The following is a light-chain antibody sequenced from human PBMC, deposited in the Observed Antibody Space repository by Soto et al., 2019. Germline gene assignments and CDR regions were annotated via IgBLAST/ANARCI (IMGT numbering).Light chain of an antibody. CDR1: KVGDIF. J-gene: IGLJ3*02. Sequence: SYELTQPPSVSVSPGQTASITCSGGKVGDIFVSWYQQKPGQSPLLVIYQDSTRPSGITGRFSGSNSGNTATLTISETQTIDEADYYCQAWDSTSGGVFGGGTKVTVL. V-gene: IGLV3-1*01. CDR2: QDS. CDR3: QAWDSTSGGV.